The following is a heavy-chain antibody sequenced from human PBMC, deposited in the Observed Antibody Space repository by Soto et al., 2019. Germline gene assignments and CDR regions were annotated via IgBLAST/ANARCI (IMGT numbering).Heavy chain of an antibody. V-gene: IGHV3-23*01. Sequence: GGSLRLSCAASGFTFSSYAMSWVRQAPGKGMEWVSAISGSGGSTYYADSVKGRFTISRDNSKNTLYLQMNSLRAEDTAVYYCAKAPLGGSYVNYFDYWGQGTLVTVSS. CDR1: GFTFSSYA. CDR2: ISGSGGST. J-gene: IGHJ4*02. CDR3: AKAPLGGSYVNYFDY. D-gene: IGHD3-16*01.